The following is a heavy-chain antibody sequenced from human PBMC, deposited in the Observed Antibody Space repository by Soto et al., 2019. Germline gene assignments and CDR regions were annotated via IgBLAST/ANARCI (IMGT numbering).Heavy chain of an antibody. CDR1: GFPFSSYG. J-gene: IGHJ6*01. D-gene: IGHD3-10*01. CDR2: IWYDGSEK. CDR3: ARLYGSGKEGVRGVDV. Sequence: QEQLVESGGGVVQPGTSLRLSCAASGFPFSSYGMHWVRQAPGKGLEWVTVIWYDGSEKRYADSVTGRFTISRDNSENTVLQRMNSLRVEDTAVYYCARLYGSGKEGVRGVDVWGQGTTVIVSS. V-gene: IGHV3-33*01.